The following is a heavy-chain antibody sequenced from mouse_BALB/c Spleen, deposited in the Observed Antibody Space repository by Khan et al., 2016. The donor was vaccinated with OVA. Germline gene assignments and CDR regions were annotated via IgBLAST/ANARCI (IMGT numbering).Heavy chain of an antibody. J-gene: IGHJ3*01. CDR1: GYTFTSYT. V-gene: IGHV1-4*01. D-gene: IGHD2-14*01. Sequence: QVQLKESGAELARPGASVKMFCKASGYTFTSYTMHWVKQRPGQGLEWIGYIYPSGGYTNYNQKFKDKATLTADKSSSTAYMQLSSLTSEDSAVEYCAGEWGYYRNDGWVAYWGQGTLVTVSA. CDR3: AGEWGYYRNDGWVAY. CDR2: IYPSGGYT.